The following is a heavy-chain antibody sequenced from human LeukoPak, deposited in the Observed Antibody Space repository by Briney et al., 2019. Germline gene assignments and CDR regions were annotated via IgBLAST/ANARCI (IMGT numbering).Heavy chain of an antibody. D-gene: IGHD2-2*01. V-gene: IGHV3-9*01. CDR1: GFTFDDYA. J-gene: IGHJ4*02. CDR2: ISWNSRNI. Sequence: GGSLRLSCAASGFTFDDYAMHWVHLVPGKGLEWVSGISWNSRNIGYADSVKGRFTISRDNAKNSLYLQMNSLRAEDTAVYYCARERSGCSSTSCSLNFDYWGQGILVTVSS. CDR3: ARERSGCSSTSCSLNFDY.